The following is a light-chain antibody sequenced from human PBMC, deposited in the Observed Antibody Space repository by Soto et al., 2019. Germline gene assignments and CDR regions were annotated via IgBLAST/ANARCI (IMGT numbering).Light chain of an antibody. CDR2: GAS. CDR1: QSVSSSY. J-gene: IGKJ1*01. CDR3: QQYVTWT. V-gene: IGKV3-20*01. Sequence: EIVLTQSPGTLSLSPGERATLSCRASQSVSSSYLAWYQQKPGQAPRLLIYGASSRATGIPDRFSGSGSGTDFTLTISRLEPEDFAVYYCQQYVTWTFGQGTKVEIK.